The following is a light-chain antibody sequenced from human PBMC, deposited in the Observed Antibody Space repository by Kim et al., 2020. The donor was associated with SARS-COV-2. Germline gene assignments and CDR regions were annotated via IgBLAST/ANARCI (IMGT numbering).Light chain of an antibody. CDR1: SLRNFF. J-gene: IGLJ2*01. Sequence: SSELTQDPAVSVALGQTVRITCQGDSLRNFFASWYQQKPGQAPVVVIYGKNNRPSGIPDRFSGSSSGDIASLTITGAQAEDEADYYCNSRDSSGNHPFGGGTQLTVL. CDR2: GKN. CDR3: NSRDSSGNHP. V-gene: IGLV3-19*01.